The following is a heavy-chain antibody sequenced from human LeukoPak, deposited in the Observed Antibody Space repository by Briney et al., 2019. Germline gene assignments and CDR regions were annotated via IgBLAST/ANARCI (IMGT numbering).Heavy chain of an antibody. CDR2: IWYDGSEK. CDR1: GFTFTNYG. CDR3: ARLGLGWSLDY. Sequence: GGSLRLSCAASGFTFTNYGIGWVRQAPGKGLEWVAVIWYDGSEKYYADSVKGRFTISRDQSKNTGYLQINSLRVEDTAVYYCARLGLGWSLDYWGQGILVTVS. D-gene: IGHD6-19*01. J-gene: IGHJ4*02. V-gene: IGHV3-33*01.